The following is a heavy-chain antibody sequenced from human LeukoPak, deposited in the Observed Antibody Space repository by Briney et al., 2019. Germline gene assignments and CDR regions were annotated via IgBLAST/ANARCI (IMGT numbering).Heavy chain of an antibody. CDR1: GGSISSYY. Sequence: SEALSLTCTVSGGSISSYYWSWIRQPPGKGLEWIGYIYYSGSTNYNPSLKSRVTISVDTSKNQFSLKLSSVTAADTAVYYCARSREKAFDIWGQGTMVTVSS. V-gene: IGHV4-59*01. CDR3: ARSREKAFDI. CDR2: IYYSGST. J-gene: IGHJ3*02.